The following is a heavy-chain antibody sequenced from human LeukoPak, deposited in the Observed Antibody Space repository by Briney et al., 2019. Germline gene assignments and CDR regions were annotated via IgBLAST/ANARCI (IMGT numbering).Heavy chain of an antibody. V-gene: IGHV3-7*01. CDR1: GFTFSSYW. Sequence: GGSLRLSCAASGFTFSSYWMSWVRQAPGKGLEWVANIKQDGSEKYYVDSVKGRFTISRDNAKNSLYLQMNSLRAEDTAVYYRARDETDYDFWSGQPSYYYYMDVWGKGTTVTVSS. CDR3: ARDETDYDFWSGQPSYYYYMDV. J-gene: IGHJ6*03. D-gene: IGHD3-3*01. CDR2: IKQDGSEK.